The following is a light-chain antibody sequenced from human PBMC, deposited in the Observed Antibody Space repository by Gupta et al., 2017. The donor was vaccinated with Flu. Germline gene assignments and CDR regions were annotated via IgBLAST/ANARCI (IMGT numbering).Light chain of an antibody. J-gene: IGKJ4*01. CDR2: AAS. CDR1: QSINTY. CDR3: QQSYNAPLG. Sequence: DIQMTQSPSSLSASAGDRVTITCRASQSINTYLNWHQQKPGKAPKLLIYAASSLQSGIPSRFSGSGSGTDFTLTISSLQPEDFATYYCQQSYNAPLGFGGGTKVEIK. V-gene: IGKV1-39*01.